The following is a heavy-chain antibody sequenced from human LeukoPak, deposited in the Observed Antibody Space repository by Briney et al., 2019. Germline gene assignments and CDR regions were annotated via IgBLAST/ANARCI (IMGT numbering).Heavy chain of an antibody. CDR2: IRYDGTNK. CDR1: GFTFSSYG. CDR3: AKDDAWLRFGE. J-gene: IGHJ4*02. V-gene: IGHV3-30*02. Sequence: GGSLRLSCAASGFTFSSYGMHWVRQAPGKGLEWVAFIRYDGTNKYYADSVKGRFTISRDNSKNTLYLEVISLTAEDTAVYYCAKDDAWLRFGEWSQGTLVTVSS. D-gene: IGHD3-10*01.